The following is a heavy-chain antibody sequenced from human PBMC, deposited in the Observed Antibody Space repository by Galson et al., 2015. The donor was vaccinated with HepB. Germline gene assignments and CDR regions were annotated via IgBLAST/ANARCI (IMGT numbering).Heavy chain of an antibody. V-gene: IGHV3-53*01. Sequence: SLRLSCAASGFSVSDNYMSWVRQAPGKGLECVSVIYNDGSIDYADSVKGRFTISRDNSKNILSLQMNSLRGEDTAVYYRARGYSNYWYSGLGFWGQGTLVTVSS. CDR3: ARGYSNYWYSGLGF. J-gene: IGHJ4*02. CDR1: GFSVSDNY. CDR2: IYNDGSI. D-gene: IGHD6-13*01.